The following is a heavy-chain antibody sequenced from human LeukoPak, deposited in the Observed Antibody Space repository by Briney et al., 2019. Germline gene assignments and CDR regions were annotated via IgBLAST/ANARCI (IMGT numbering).Heavy chain of an antibody. J-gene: IGHJ1*01. Sequence: GGSLRLSCAASGFTFSSYWMSWVRQAPGKGLEWVANIKQDGSEKYYVDSVKGRFTISRDNAKNTLYLQMNSLRAEDTAVYYCAKDDGWVQYANWGQGTLVTVSS. D-gene: IGHD5-24*01. CDR2: IKQDGSEK. CDR3: AKDDGWVQYAN. V-gene: IGHV3-7*03. CDR1: GFTFSSYW.